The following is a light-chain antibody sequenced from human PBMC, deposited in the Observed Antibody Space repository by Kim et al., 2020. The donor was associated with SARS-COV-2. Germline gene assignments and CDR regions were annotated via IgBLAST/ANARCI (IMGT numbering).Light chain of an antibody. J-gene: IGLJ3*02. Sequence: KTVSISCTRSSGSIASKYVQWYQRRPGSAPTTLIYGDDQRPSGVPDRFSASLDTSSNSASLIISGLKTEDEADYYCQSYDNDNHGVFGGGTQLTVL. V-gene: IGLV6-57*03. CDR1: SGSIASKY. CDR2: GDD. CDR3: QSYDNDNHGV.